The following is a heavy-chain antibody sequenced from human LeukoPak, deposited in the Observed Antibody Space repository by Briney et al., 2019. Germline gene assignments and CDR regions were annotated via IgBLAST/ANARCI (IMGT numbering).Heavy chain of an antibody. CDR2: ISAYNGNT. CDR3: ATSVSQLLWFGELLS. CDR1: GYTFTSYG. D-gene: IGHD3-10*01. Sequence: ASVKVSCKASGYTFTSYGISWVRQAPGQGLEWMGWISAYNGNTNYAQKFQGRVTMTEDTSTDTAYMELSSLRSEDTAVYYCATSVSQLLWFGELLSWGQGTLVTVSS. V-gene: IGHV1-18*01. J-gene: IGHJ4*02.